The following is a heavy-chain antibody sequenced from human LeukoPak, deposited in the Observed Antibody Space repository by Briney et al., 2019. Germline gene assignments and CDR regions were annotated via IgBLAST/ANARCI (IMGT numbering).Heavy chain of an antibody. J-gene: IGHJ4*02. CDR2: IKEDGSEK. Sequence: GGSLRLSCAASGFTFSRYWMRWVRQAPGKGLECVSNIKEDGSEKYYVDSVKGRFTISRNKDKNSLYLQMNSLRVEDTAIYYCSRGGNHDLDYWGQGALVTASS. V-gene: IGHV3-7*01. CDR3: SRGGNHDLDY. CDR1: GFTFSRYW. D-gene: IGHD1-26*01.